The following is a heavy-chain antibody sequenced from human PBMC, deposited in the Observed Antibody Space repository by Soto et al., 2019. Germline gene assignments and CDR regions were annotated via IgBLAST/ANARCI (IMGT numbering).Heavy chain of an antibody. CDR3: ARGGSSGWYALDI. V-gene: IGHV3-66*01. J-gene: IGHJ3*02. CDR1: GFAVSSND. D-gene: IGHD6-19*01. Sequence: GGSLRLSCAASGFAVSSNDMTWVRQAPRKGLEWVSVIYSGGSTNYADSMKGRFTISRDNSKNTLYLQMNSLRAEDTAVYYCARGGSSGWYALDIWGQGTMVTVSS. CDR2: IYSGGST.